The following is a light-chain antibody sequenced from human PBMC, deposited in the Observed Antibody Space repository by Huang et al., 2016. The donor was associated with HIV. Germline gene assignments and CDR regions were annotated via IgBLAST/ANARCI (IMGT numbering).Light chain of an antibody. J-gene: IGKJ4*01. CDR1: QSVGSN. CDR2: GAS. V-gene: IGKV3-15*01. Sequence: EIVMTQSPATVSVSPGGRSTPFCRASQSVGSNLSWYQQKPGQAPTLLIYGASTRAGGIPARFSGSGSGTEFALTISSLQSEDFAVYYCQQYNNWPLTFAGGTKVEIK. CDR3: QQYNNWPLT.